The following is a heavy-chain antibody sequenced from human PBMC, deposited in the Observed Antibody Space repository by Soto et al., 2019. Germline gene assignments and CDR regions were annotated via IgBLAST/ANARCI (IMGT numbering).Heavy chain of an antibody. D-gene: IGHD2-15*01. CDR1: GFSLTTSGVG. CDR2: VFWDDDK. V-gene: IGHV2-5*02. CDR3: AHTRAPRIFDY. J-gene: IGHJ4*02. Sequence: QITLKESGPTLVKPTQTLTLTCTFSGFSLTTSGVGVGWSRQPPGKALEWLALVFWDDDKRYSPPRKSRLTIPKDTPKNQVVLKITNMDPVDTATYYCAHTRAPRIFDYWGQGTLVTVSS.